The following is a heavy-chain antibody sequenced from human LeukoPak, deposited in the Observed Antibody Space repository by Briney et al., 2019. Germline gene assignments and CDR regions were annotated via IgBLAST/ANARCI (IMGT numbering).Heavy chain of an antibody. CDR1: GFTFRSYV. Sequence: TGGSLRLSCAASGFTFRSYVMSWVRQAPGKGLEWVSAISGRGGSTYYADSVKGRFTISRDNSKNTLYLQMNSLRAEDTAVYYCAKANVVAAMADWFDPWGQGTLVTVSS. J-gene: IGHJ5*02. D-gene: IGHD2-15*01. V-gene: IGHV3-23*01. CDR3: AKANVVAAMADWFDP. CDR2: ISGRGGST.